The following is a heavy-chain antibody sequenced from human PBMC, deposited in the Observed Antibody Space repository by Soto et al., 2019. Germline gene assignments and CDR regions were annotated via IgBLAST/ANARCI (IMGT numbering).Heavy chain of an antibody. CDR3: TTDLSDSGYDSDY. J-gene: IGHJ4*02. D-gene: IGHD5-12*01. CDR1: GFTFGDYG. V-gene: IGHV3-49*03. Sequence: PGGSLRLSCSTSGFTFGDYGMTWFRQAPGKGLEWVGLIRSKSYGKTTEYAASATDRFTISRDDSKRIAYLQMNSLKADDTAVYYCTTDLSDSGYDSDYWGQGTLVTVSS. CDR2: IRSKSYGKTT.